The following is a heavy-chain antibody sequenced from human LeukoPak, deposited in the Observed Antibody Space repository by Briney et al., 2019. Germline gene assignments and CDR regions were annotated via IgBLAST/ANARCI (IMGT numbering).Heavy chain of an antibody. Sequence: SVKVSCKASGFTFTSSAMQWVRQARGQRLEWIGWIVVGSGNTNYAQKFQERVTITRDMSTSTAYMELSSLRSEDTAVYYCARDGDCSSTSCYFRDYYYYMDVWGKGTTVTVSS. J-gene: IGHJ6*03. D-gene: IGHD2-2*03. V-gene: IGHV1-58*02. CDR2: IVVGSGNT. CDR3: ARDGDCSSTSCYFRDYYYYMDV. CDR1: GFTFTSSA.